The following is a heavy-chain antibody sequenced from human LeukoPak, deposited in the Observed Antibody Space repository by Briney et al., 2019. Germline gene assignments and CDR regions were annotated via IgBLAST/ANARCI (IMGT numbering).Heavy chain of an antibody. J-gene: IGHJ3*02. V-gene: IGHV4-30-2*01. D-gene: IGHD3-3*01. CDR2: IYHSGST. CDR1: GGSISSGGYY. CDR3: ARVGGYDYAFDI. Sequence: PSETLSLTCTVSGGSISSGGYYWSWIRQPPGKGLEWIGYIYHSGSTYYNPSLKSRVTISVDRSKNQFSLKLSSVTAADTAVYYCARVGGYDYAFDIWGQGTMVTVSS.